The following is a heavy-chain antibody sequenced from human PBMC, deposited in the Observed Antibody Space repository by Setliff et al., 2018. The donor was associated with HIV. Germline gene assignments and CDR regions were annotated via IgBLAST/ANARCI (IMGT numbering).Heavy chain of an antibody. Sequence: TLSLTCAVYGGSFSGYYWSWIRQPPGKGLEWIGEINHSGSTNYNPSLKSRVTISVDTSKNQFSLKLSSVTAADTAVYYCARARAGRDRITIFGVVIRDDYYYGMDVWGQGTTVTVSS. CDR1: GGSFSGYY. CDR2: INHSGST. V-gene: IGHV4-34*01. J-gene: IGHJ6*02. D-gene: IGHD3-3*01. CDR3: ARARAGRDRITIFGVVIRDDYYYGMDV.